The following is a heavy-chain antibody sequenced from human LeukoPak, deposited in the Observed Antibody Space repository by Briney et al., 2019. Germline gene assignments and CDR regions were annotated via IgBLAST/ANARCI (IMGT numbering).Heavy chain of an antibody. J-gene: IGHJ1*01. V-gene: IGHV4-39*01. Sequence: SETLSLTCSVSGDSVSRSDSYWDWIRQPPGKGLEWIGTIYYSGSTYYSPSLKSRVTMSVDPSNNQLSLNLRSVTAADTALYYCARRRYYDGSGYLEWGQGTLLSVSS. CDR2: IYYSGST. CDR1: GDSVSRSDSY. D-gene: IGHD3-22*01. CDR3: ARRRYYDGSGYLE.